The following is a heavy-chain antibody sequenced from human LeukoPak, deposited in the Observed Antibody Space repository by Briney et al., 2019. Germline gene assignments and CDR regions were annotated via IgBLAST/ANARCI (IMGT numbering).Heavy chain of an antibody. J-gene: IGHJ4*02. D-gene: IGHD2-15*01. CDR2: INPNSGGT. CDR3: AKAPFCSGGSCYKTFDY. Sequence: ASVKVSCKASGYTFTGYYMHWVRQAPGQGLEWMGWINPNSGGTNYAQQFQGRVTMTRDKSISTAYMELSRLRSDDTAVYYCAKAPFCSGGSCYKTFDYWGQGTLVTVSS. CDR1: GYTFTGYY. V-gene: IGHV1-2*02.